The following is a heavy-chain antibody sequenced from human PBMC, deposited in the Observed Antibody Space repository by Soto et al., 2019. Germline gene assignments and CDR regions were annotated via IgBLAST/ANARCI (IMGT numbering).Heavy chain of an antibody. J-gene: IGHJ4*02. CDR3: ARGGYYDSSGYYYGFDY. Sequence: SETLSLTCTVSGGSISSGGYYWSWIRQHPGKGLEWIGYIYYSGSTYYNPSLKSRVTISVDTSKNQFSLKLSSVTAADTAVYYCARGGYYDSSGYYYGFDYWGQGTLVTVS. CDR1: GGSISSGGYY. CDR2: IYYSGST. D-gene: IGHD3-22*01. V-gene: IGHV4-31*03.